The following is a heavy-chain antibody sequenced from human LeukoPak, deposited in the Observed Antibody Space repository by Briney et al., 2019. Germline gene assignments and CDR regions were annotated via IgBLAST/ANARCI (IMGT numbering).Heavy chain of an antibody. CDR3: ARGWYSSSESVVDP. Sequence: SETLSLTCAVYGGSFSGYYWSWIRQPSGKGLEWIGEINHSGSTNYNPSLKSRVTISVDTSKNQFSLKLSSVTAADTAVYYCARGWYSSSESVVDPWGQGTLVTVSS. CDR1: GGSFSGYY. V-gene: IGHV4-34*01. J-gene: IGHJ5*02. D-gene: IGHD6-6*01. CDR2: INHSGST.